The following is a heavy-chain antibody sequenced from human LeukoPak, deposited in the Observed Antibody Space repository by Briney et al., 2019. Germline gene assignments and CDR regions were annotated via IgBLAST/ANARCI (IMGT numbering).Heavy chain of an antibody. J-gene: IGHJ3*02. V-gene: IGHV4-31*03. D-gene: IGHD5-18*01. CDR2: IYYSGST. Sequence: SEPLSLTCSVSGGSIKGGGFFWNWVRQHPGKGLEWIGHIYYSGSTSYNPSVKSRVTISVDTSKNQFSLKLTSVPAADTAMYYCARDHGRSYNYGSDALDIWGQGTLVIASA. CDR1: GGSIKGGGFF. CDR3: ARDHGRSYNYGSDALDI.